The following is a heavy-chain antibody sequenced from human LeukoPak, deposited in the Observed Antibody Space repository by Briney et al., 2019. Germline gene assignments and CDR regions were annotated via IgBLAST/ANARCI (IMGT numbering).Heavy chain of an antibody. J-gene: IGHJ4*02. Sequence: ASVKVSCKASGYIFTSYAMHWVRQAPGQRLEWMGWINAAKGNTKYSQKFQGRVTITRDTSASTVYMELSSLRSEDTAVYYCARDAGSSYDFWSSFDYWGQGTLVTVSS. CDR2: INAAKGNT. V-gene: IGHV1-3*01. D-gene: IGHD3-3*01. CDR3: ARDAGSSYDFWSSFDY. CDR1: GYIFTSYA.